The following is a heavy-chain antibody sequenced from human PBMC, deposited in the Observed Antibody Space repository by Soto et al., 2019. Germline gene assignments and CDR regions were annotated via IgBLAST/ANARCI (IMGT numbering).Heavy chain of an antibody. CDR3: ARAQPYSRGWYPWFDP. Sequence: QVQLQESGPGLVKPSGTLSLTCAVSGGSISSSNWWSWVRQPPGKGLEWIGEIYHSGNTNYNPSLKRRVTKSVDKPQIQFSLKLSSVTAADTAVYYCARAQPYSRGWYPWFDPWGQGTLVTVSS. V-gene: IGHV4-4*02. D-gene: IGHD6-19*01. CDR2: IYHSGNT. J-gene: IGHJ5*02. CDR1: GGSISSSNW.